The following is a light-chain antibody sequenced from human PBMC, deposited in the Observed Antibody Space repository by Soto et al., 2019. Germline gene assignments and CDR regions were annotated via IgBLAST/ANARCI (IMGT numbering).Light chain of an antibody. CDR3: HQYGSSITWT. CDR1: QSVTSNY. J-gene: IGKJ1*01. CDR2: AAS. Sequence: EVVLTQSPGTVSLSPGERATLSCRASQSVTSNYLAWYQQKPGQAPRLLIYAASSRATGIPDRFSGSGSGKDFTLSIRRLEPEDFAVYYCHQYGSSITWTFGQGTKVEIK. V-gene: IGKV3-20*01.